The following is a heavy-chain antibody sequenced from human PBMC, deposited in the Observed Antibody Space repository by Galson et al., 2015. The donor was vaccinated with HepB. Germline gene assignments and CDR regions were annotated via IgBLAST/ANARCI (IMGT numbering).Heavy chain of an antibody. CDR2: LSFDGGSI. D-gene: IGHD3-3*01. CDR3: AKEAYYDFWSGSHIGDYFDS. CDR1: GFTFSRYA. J-gene: IGHJ4*02. Sequence: SLRLSCAGSGFTFSRYAMSWVRQAPGKGLEWVSGLSFDGGSIYYADSVKGRFTISRDNSKNTLYLQMNSLRVEDTAVYYCAKEAYYDFWSGSHIGDYFDSWGQGTLVTVSS. V-gene: IGHV3-23*01.